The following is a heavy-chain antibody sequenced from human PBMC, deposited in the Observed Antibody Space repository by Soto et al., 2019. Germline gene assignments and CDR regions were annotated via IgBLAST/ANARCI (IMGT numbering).Heavy chain of an antibody. CDR2: IYHSGST. Sequence: SETLSLTCAVSGGSISSGGYSWSWIRQPPGKGLEWIGYIYHSGSTYYNPSLKSRVTISVDRSKNQFSLKLSSVTAADTAVYYCARGLAPFGELFDYWGQGTLVTVSS. CDR3: ARGLAPFGELFDY. V-gene: IGHV4-30-2*01. CDR1: GGSISSGGYS. J-gene: IGHJ4*02. D-gene: IGHD3-10*01.